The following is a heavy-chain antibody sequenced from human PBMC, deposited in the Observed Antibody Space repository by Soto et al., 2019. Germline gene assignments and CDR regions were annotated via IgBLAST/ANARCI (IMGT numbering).Heavy chain of an antibody. V-gene: IGHV1-58*01. CDR1: GFTFTSSA. Sequence: GASVKVSCKASGFTFTSSAVQWVRQARGQRLEWIGWIVVGSCNTNYAQKFQERVTITCDMSTSTAYMELSSLSSEDTAVYYFAADLPYYYDSSGYYSLDYWGQGTLVTVSS. CDR3: AADLPYYYDSSGYYSLDY. CDR2: IVVGSCNT. J-gene: IGHJ4*02. D-gene: IGHD3-22*01.